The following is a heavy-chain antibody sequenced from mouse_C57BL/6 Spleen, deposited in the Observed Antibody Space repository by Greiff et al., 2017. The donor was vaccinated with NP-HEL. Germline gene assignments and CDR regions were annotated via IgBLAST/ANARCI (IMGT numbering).Heavy chain of an antibody. CDR2: IDPETGGT. J-gene: IGHJ4*01. Sequence: QVQLQQSGAELVRPGASVTLSCKASGYTFTDYEMHWVKQTPVHGLEWIGAIDPETGGTAYNQKFKGKAILTADKSSSTAYMELCSLTSEDSAVYYCTRRGTTVVDYYAMDYWGQGTSVTVSS. CDR1: GYTFTDYE. CDR3: TRRGTTVVDYYAMDY. D-gene: IGHD1-1*01. V-gene: IGHV1-15*01.